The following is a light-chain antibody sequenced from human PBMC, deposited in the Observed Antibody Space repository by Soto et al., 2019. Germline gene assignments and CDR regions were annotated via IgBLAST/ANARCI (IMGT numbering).Light chain of an antibody. CDR3: SSYTSSSTRVV. J-gene: IGLJ1*01. Sequence: QSALTQPASVSGSPGQSINISCTGTSSDVGGYNYVSWYQQHPGKAPKLMIYDVSNRPSGVSNRFSGSKSGNTASLTISGLQAEDEADYYCSSYTSSSTRVVFGTGTKVTVL. V-gene: IGLV2-14*01. CDR2: DVS. CDR1: SSDVGGYNY.